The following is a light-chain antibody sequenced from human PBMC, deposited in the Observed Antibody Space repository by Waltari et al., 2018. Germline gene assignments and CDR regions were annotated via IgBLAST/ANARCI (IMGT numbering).Light chain of an antibody. CDR3: GTWDSSLSVWV. CDR2: ENN. V-gene: IGLV1-51*02. CDR1: SSHTVNNY. J-gene: IGLJ3*02. Sequence: QSVFTPPPSVSAAPGPKVPISCPGSSSHTVNNYVFWYQQLPGTAPKVLIYENNKRPSGIPDRFSGSKSGTSATLGITGLQTGDEADYYCGTWDSSLSVWVFGGGTKLTVL.